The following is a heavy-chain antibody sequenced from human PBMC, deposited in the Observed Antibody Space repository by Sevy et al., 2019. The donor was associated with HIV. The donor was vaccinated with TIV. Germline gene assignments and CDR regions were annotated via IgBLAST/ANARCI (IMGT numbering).Heavy chain of an antibody. CDR2: ISGDRGKI. D-gene: IGHD2-15*01. CDR1: GFTFWSFG. V-gene: IGHV3-48*04. Sequence: GGSLRLSCAASGFTFWSFGLNWVRQAPGKGLEWLGYISGDRGKIFYADSVKGRFSIFRDNARNSLYLQMRSLRVEDTAVYYCARRGCNGGNCYSDYYYGVDVWGQGTTVTVSS. CDR3: ARRGCNGGNCYSDYYYGVDV. J-gene: IGHJ6*01.